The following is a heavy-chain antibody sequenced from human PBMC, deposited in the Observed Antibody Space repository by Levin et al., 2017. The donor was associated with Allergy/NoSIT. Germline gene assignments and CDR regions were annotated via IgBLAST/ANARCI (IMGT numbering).Heavy chain of an antibody. CDR2: IWYDGSNK. Sequence: QAGGSLRLSCAASGFTFSSYGMHWVRQAPGKGLEWVAVIWYDGSNKYYADSVKGRFTISRDNSKNTLYLQMNSLRAEDTAVYYCASGTPLSCGGDCPDFDYWGQGTLVTVSS. CDR3: ASGTPLSCGGDCPDFDY. D-gene: IGHD2-21*02. V-gene: IGHV3-33*01. CDR1: GFTFSSYG. J-gene: IGHJ4*02.